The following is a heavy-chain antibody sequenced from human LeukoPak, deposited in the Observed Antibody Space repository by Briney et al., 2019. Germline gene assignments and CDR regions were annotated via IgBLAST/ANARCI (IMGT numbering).Heavy chain of an antibody. V-gene: IGHV3-23*01. CDR2: ISGSGGST. CDR3: AKGGPSNYYDSSGYPSRFDY. J-gene: IGHJ4*02. CDR1: GFTFSSYA. D-gene: IGHD3-22*01. Sequence: PAGSLRLSCAASGFTFSSYAMSWVRQAPGKGLEWVSAISGSGGSTYYADSVKGRFTISRDNSKNTLYLQMNSLRAEDTAVYYCAKGGPSNYYDSSGYPSRFDYCGQGTLVTVSS.